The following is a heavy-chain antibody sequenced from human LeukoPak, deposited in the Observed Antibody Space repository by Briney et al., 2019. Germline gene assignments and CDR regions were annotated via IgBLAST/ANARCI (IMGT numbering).Heavy chain of an antibody. CDR2: IYYIGNT. Sequence: PSETLSLTCTVSGGSVSKNTYHWGWVRQPPGRGLEWIAYIYYIGNTNYNPSLKNRATISIDTSKNQFSLTLSSVTAADTAVYYCARFRSSGWYYFDSWGQGMPVSVSS. CDR3: ARFRSSGWYYFDS. V-gene: IGHV4-61*05. D-gene: IGHD6-19*01. J-gene: IGHJ4*02. CDR1: GGSVSKNTYH.